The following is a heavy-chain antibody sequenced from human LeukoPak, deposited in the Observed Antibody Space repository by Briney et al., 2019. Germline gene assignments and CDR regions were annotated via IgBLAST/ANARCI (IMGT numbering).Heavy chain of an antibody. Sequence: KPSETLSLTCTVSGGSISSYYWSWIRQPAGKGLEWIGRIYTSGSTNYNPSLKSRVTMSVDTSKNQFSLKLSSVTAADTAVYYCARHSLGYCSSTSCDGGIYYYYYMDVWGKGTTVTVSS. CDR1: GGSISSYY. J-gene: IGHJ6*03. V-gene: IGHV4-4*07. CDR2: IYTSGST. D-gene: IGHD2-2*01. CDR3: ARHSLGYCSSTSCDGGIYYYYYMDV.